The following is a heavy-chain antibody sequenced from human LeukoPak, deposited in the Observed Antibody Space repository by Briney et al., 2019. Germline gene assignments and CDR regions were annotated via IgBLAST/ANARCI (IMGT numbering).Heavy chain of an antibody. V-gene: IGHV3-23*01. D-gene: IGHD3-9*01. CDR2: ISGSGGST. CDR3: AKDFDSWNY. CDR1: GFTXXSYA. Sequence: LXLSXXXSGFTXXSYAMSWVRQAPGKGLEWVSAISGSGGSTYYADSVKGRFTISRDNSKNTLYLQMNSLRAEDTAVYYCAKDFDSWNYWGQGTLVTVSS. J-gene: IGHJ4*02.